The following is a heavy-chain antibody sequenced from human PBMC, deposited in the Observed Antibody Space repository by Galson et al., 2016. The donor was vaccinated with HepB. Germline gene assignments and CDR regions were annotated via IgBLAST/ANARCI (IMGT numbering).Heavy chain of an antibody. J-gene: IGHJ5*02. CDR3: TRHRTNNYGAGSPFDP. D-gene: IGHD3-10*01. CDR1: GDSISGSTYY. CDR2: MHYSGNT. Sequence: ETLSLTCIVSGDSISGSTYYWAWIRQPPGKGLEWIGSMHYSGNTQYNPSLKSRVTISVDTSKNQFSLKLSSVSAADTAVYSCTRHRTNNYGAGSPFDPWGQGTLVTVSS. V-gene: IGHV4-39*01.